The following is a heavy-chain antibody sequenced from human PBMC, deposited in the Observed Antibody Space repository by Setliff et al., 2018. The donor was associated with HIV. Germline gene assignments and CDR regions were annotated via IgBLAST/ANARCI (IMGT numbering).Heavy chain of an antibody. CDR3: MRGRSITIFGVAYFDF. Sequence: LSLTCAVSGYSISTAYYWGWIRQPPGKGLEWIGSVYHSGTTYYNPSLRSRVTISVDMSNNQFSLKVTSVTAADTAVYYCMRGRSITIFGVAYFDFWGQGTQVTVSS. D-gene: IGHD3-3*01. CDR1: GYSISTAYY. CDR2: VYHSGTT. V-gene: IGHV4-38-2*01. J-gene: IGHJ4*02.